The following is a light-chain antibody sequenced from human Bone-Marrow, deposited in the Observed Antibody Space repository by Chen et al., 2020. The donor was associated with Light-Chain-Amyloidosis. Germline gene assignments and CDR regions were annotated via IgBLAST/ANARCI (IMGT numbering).Light chain of an antibody. CDR3: SSYTMTNTLV. V-gene: IGLV2-14*01. CDR2: EVT. J-gene: IGLJ1*01. CDR1: SSDVGGDNH. Sequence: QSALTQPASVSGSPGQSITISCTGTSSDVGGDNHVSWYQQHPDKAPKLMIYEVTNRPSWVPDRVSGSKSDNTASLTISGLQTEDEADYCCSSYTMTNTLVFGSGTRVTVL.